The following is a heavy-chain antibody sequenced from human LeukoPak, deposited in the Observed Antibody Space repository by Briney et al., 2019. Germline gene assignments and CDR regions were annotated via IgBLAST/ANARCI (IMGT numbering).Heavy chain of an antibody. V-gene: IGHV3-30*18. CDR3: AKASNGGSYYGVIIDY. CDR1: GFTFSTYG. CDR2: LSYDGSNK. Sequence: GRSLRLSCAASGFTFSTYGMHWVRQAPGKGLGWVAVLSYDGSNKYYTDSVKGRFTISRDNSKNTLYLQMNSLRAEDTAVYYCAKASNGGSYYGVIIDYWGQGTLVTVSS. D-gene: IGHD1-26*01. J-gene: IGHJ4*02.